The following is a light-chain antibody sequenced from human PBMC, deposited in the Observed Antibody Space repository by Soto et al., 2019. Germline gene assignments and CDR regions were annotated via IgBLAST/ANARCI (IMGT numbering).Light chain of an antibody. CDR2: EGS. J-gene: IGKJ1*01. Sequence: DIVVTQTPLSLSVTPGQPASISCKSTQSLLDSDGMTYLFWYLQKPGQPPQLLIYEGSKRFSGVPHRFSGSGSGTDFTLKISRVEADDVGVYHCMQGIQLPWTFGQGTKVEIK. CDR3: MQGIQLPWT. CDR1: QSLLDSDGMTY. V-gene: IGKV2D-29*01.